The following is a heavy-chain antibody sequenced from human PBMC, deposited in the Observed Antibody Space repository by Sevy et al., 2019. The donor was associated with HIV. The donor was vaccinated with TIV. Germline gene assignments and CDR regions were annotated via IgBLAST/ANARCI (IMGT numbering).Heavy chain of an antibody. J-gene: IGHJ6*02. D-gene: IGHD3-10*01. CDR2: ISSSSSYI. V-gene: IGHV3-21*01. CDR3: ARDVDRITMVRGVITGGMDV. CDR1: GFTVSRYS. Sequence: GGSLRLSCAASGFTVSRYSMNWVRQAPGKGLEWVSSISSSSSYIYYADSVKGRFTISRDNAKNSLYLQMNSLRAEDTAVYYCARDVDRITMVRGVITGGMDVWGQGTTVTVSS.